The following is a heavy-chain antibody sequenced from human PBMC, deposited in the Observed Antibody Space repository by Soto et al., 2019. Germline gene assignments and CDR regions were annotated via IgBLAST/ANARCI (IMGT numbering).Heavy chain of an antibody. Sequence: EVQLVESGGGLVKPGGSLRLSCAASGFTFSNAWMSWVRQAPGKGLEWVGRIKSKTDGGTTDYAAPVKGRFTISRDDSKNTLYLQMNILKTEDTAVYYCSAMVRGGTFAWGQGTLVTVSS. V-gene: IGHV3-15*01. CDR3: SAMVRGGTFA. D-gene: IGHD3-10*01. CDR1: GFTFSNAW. CDR2: IKSKTDGGTT. J-gene: IGHJ4*02.